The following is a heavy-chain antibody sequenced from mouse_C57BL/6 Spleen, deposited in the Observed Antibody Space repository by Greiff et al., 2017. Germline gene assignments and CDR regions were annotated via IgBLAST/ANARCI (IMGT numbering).Heavy chain of an antibody. CDR1: GYTFTDYN. CDR2: INPNNGGT. J-gene: IGHJ4*01. Sequence: EVQLQQSGPELVKPGASVKIPCKASGYTFTDYNMDWVKQSHGKSLEWIGDINPNNGGTIYNQKFKGKATLAVDTSTSTAYLELRSLTSEDTAVYYCARRRYDTMDYWGQGTSVTVSS. D-gene: IGHD2-3*01. CDR3: ARRRYDTMDY. V-gene: IGHV1-18*01.